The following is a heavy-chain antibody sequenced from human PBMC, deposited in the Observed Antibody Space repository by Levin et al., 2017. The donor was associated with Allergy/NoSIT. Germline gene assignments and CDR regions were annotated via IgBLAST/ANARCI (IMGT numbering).Heavy chain of an antibody. CDR3: TRANYGCDY. CDR2: INGDGSST. Sequence: LSLTCVASGFTFRNYWMHWVRHSPGKGLVWVSRINGDGSSTFYADSVKGRFTISRDNARNTLSLQMNGLRAEDTAVYYCTRANYGCDYWGQGTLVTVSS. D-gene: IGHD3-10*01. CDR1: GFTFRNYW. J-gene: IGHJ4*02. V-gene: IGHV3-74*01.